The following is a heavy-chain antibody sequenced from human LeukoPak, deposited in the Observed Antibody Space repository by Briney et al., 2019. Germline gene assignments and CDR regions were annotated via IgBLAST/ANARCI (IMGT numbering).Heavy chain of an antibody. CDR1: GFTFSSYG. Sequence: GGSLRLSCAASGFTFSSYGMHWVRQAPGEGLEWVAVIWYEGSNKYYADSVKGRFTISRDNSKNLLYLQMNSLRAEDTAVYFFLIEQTTAYDILTGYYLSAFDIWGQGTMVTVSS. D-gene: IGHD3-9*01. J-gene: IGHJ3*02. V-gene: IGHV3-33*01. CDR3: LIEQTTAYDILTGYYLSAFDI. CDR2: IWYEGSNK.